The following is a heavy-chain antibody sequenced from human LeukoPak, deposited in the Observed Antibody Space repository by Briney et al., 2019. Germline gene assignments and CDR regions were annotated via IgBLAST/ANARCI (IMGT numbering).Heavy chain of an antibody. Sequence: ASVKVSCKASAYTFTNYDISWVRQATGQGLEWMGWMNPNSGNTGYAQKFLGRVTMTRNTSISTAYMELSSLRSEDTAVYYCARGRWGTSYYGMDVWGQGTTVSVSS. V-gene: IGHV1-8*01. J-gene: IGHJ6*02. CDR3: ARGRWGTSYYGMDV. D-gene: IGHD1-14*01. CDR1: AYTFTNYD. CDR2: MNPNSGNT.